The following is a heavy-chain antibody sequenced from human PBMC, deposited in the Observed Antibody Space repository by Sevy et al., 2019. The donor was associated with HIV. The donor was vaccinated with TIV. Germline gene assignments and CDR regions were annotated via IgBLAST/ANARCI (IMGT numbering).Heavy chain of an antibody. V-gene: IGHV6-1*01. D-gene: IGHD6-13*01. CDR1: GDSVSSNSAT. Sequence: KQSQTLSLTCAISGDSVSSNSATWNWIRQSPSRGLEWLGRTYYRSKWYNDYAVSVKSRITINPDTSKNPFSLRLNSVTPEDTAVYYCARDLGSSLNWFDPWGQGTLVTVSS. CDR3: ARDLGSSLNWFDP. CDR2: TYYRSKWYN. J-gene: IGHJ5*02.